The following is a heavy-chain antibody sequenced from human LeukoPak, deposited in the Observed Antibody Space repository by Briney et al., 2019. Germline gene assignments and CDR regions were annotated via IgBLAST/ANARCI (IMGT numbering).Heavy chain of an antibody. CDR1: GYTFTGYY. Sequence: ASVKVSCKASGYTFTGYYMHWVRQAPGQGLEWMGWINPNSGGTNYAQKFQGRVTMTRDTSISTAYMELSRLRSDDTAVYYCARDPRPYYYDSSGYYGAFDIWGQGTMVTVSS. J-gene: IGHJ3*02. V-gene: IGHV1-2*02. CDR3: ARDPRPYYYDSSGYYGAFDI. CDR2: INPNSGGT. D-gene: IGHD3-22*01.